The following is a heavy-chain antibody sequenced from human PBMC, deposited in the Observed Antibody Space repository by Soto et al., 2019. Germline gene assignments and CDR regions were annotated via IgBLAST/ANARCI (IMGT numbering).Heavy chain of an antibody. CDR3: ARRSYGYSDFDY. CDR1: CGSISSYY. V-gene: IGHV4-59*08. D-gene: IGHD5-18*01. Sequence: SETLSLTCTVSCGSISSYYWSWIRQPPGKGLEWIGYIYYSGSTNYNPSLKSRVTISVDTSKNQFSLKLSSVTAADTAVYYCARRSYGYSDFDYWGQGTLVTVSS. CDR2: IYYSGST. J-gene: IGHJ4*02.